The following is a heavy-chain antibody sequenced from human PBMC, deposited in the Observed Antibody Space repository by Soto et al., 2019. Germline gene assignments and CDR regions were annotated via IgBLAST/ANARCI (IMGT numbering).Heavy chain of an antibody. CDR2: ISPSGSYM. CDR3: ARFGLVTFDC. J-gene: IGHJ4*02. D-gene: IGHD3-3*01. CDR1: GFIFNTYS. Sequence: ESLRLSCAASGFIFNTYSMDWVRQAPGKGLEWVASISPSGSYMYYGDSLKGRFTVSRDNAKNSLYLQMDSLRADDTAIYYCARFGLVTFDCWGRGTLVTVSS. V-gene: IGHV3-21*01.